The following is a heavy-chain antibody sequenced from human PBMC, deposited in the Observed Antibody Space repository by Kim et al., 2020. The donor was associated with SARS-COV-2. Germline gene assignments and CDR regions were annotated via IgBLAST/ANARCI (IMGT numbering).Heavy chain of an antibody. CDR3: AKDLRAYCGGDCSRAFDI. J-gene: IGHJ3*02. Sequence: GGSRRLSCAASGFTFSSYAMSLVRQAPGKGLEWVSAISGSGGSTYYADSVKGRFTISRDNSKNTLYLQMNSLRAEDTAVYYCAKDLRAYCGGDCSRAFDIWGQGTMVTVSS. D-gene: IGHD2-21*02. CDR2: ISGSGGST. CDR1: GFTFSSYA. V-gene: IGHV3-23*01.